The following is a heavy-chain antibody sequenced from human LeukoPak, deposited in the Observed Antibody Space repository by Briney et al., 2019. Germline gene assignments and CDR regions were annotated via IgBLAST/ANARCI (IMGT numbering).Heavy chain of an antibody. V-gene: IGHV4-61*01. J-gene: IGHJ6*02. CDR3: ARAGVVVPYYYYYGMDV. Sequence: SETLSLTCTVSGGSFSSGSYYWSWIRQPPGKGLEWIGYIYYSGSTNYNPSLKSRVTISVDTSKNQFSLKLSSVTAADTAVYYCARAGVVVPYYYYYGMDVWGQGTTVTVSS. CDR2: IYYSGST. CDR1: GGSFSSGSYY. D-gene: IGHD2-2*01.